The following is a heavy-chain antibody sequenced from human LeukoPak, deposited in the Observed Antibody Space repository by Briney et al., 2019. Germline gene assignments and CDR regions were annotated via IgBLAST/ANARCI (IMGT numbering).Heavy chain of an antibody. CDR3: TRHGGSNWYIQFDY. CDR1: GGSITSSSYS. Sequence: SETLSLTCTVSGGSITSSSYSWGWIRQPPGKGLEWIGPIHYSGTTYYNPSLNSRVTIFVDTSKKYFSLKLSSVTAADTAVYYCTRHGGSNWYIQFDYWGQGALVTVSS. J-gene: IGHJ4*02. CDR2: IHYSGTT. V-gene: IGHV4-39*02. D-gene: IGHD6-13*01.